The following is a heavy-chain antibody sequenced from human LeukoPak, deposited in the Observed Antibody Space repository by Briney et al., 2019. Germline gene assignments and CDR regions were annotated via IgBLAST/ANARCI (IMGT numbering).Heavy chain of an antibody. D-gene: IGHD1-26*01. J-gene: IGHJ4*02. Sequence: SETLSLTCTVSGGSISSGGYFWSWIRQHPGKGLEWIGYIYHSGSTYYSPSLKSRVTISVDRSKNQFSLKLSSVTAADTAVYYCARGGTRGSGSYPFDYWGQGTLVTVSS. CDR3: ARGGTRGSGSYPFDY. V-gene: IGHV4-31*03. CDR1: GGSISSGGYF. CDR2: IYHSGST.